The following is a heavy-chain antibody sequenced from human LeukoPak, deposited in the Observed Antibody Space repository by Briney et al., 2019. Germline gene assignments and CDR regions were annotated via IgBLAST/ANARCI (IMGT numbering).Heavy chain of an antibody. CDR1: GYTFTGYY. D-gene: IGHD3-9*01. CDR3: ARGPGGYDILTGYFGGFYYFDY. CDR2: INPNSGGT. J-gene: IGHJ4*02. Sequence: ASVKVSCKASGYTFTGYYMHWVRQAPGQGPEWMGWINPNSGGTNYAQKFQGRVTMTRDTSISTAYMELSRLRSDDTAVYYCARGPGGYDILTGYFGGFYYFDYWGQGTLVTVSS. V-gene: IGHV1-2*02.